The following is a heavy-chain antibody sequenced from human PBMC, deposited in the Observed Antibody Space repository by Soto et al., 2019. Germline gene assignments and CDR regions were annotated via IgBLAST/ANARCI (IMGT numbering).Heavy chain of an antibody. CDR2: IYYSGST. CDR3: ARAEGIGGVIAYNWFDP. J-gene: IGHJ5*02. D-gene: IGHD3-16*02. CDR1: GGSISSGGYY. Sequence: QVQLQESGPGLVKPSQTLSLTCTVSGGSISSGGYYWSWIRQHPGKGLEWIGYIYYSGSTYYNPSLKSRVTISVDTSKNQFSLKLSSVTAADTAVYYCARAEGIGGVIAYNWFDPWGQGTLVTVSS. V-gene: IGHV4-31*03.